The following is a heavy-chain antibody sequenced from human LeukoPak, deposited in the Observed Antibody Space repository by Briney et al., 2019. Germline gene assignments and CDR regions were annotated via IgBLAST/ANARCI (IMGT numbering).Heavy chain of an antibody. Sequence: PSETLSLTCTVSGGSISSSSYYWGWIRQPPLKGLEWIGSIYYTGNTYYNASLKSRVTISVDTSKNQFSLKLSSVTAADTAVYYCARDLVDYGLGYYFDYWGQGTLVTVSS. J-gene: IGHJ4*02. D-gene: IGHD4-17*01. CDR2: IYYTGNT. CDR3: ARDLVDYGLGYYFDY. CDR1: GGSISSSSYY. V-gene: IGHV4-39*02.